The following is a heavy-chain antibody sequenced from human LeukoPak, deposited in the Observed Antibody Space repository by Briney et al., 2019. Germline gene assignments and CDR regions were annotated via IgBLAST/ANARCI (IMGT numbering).Heavy chain of an antibody. CDR2: INHSGST. J-gene: IGHJ6*03. V-gene: IGHV4-34*01. CDR1: GGSFSGYY. Sequence: SETLSLTCAVYGGSFSGYYWSWIRQPPGKGLEWIGEINHSGSTNYNPSLKSRVTISVDTSKNQFSLKLSSVTAADTAVYYCARDRHYGSGSYYNGGYYYYYMDVWGKGTTVTISS. D-gene: IGHD3-10*01. CDR3: ARDRHYGSGSYYNGGYYYYYMDV.